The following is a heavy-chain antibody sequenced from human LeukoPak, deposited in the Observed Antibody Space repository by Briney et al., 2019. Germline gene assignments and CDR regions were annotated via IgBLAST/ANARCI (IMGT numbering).Heavy chain of an antibody. CDR1: GFTFSSYA. CDR2: ISGSGGST. Sequence: PGGSLRLSCAASGFTFSSYAMSWVRQAPGKGLEWVSAISGSGGSTYYADSVKGRFTISRDNSKNTLYLQMNSLRAEDTAVYYCAMYYDYVWGSYPGYYFDYWGQGTLVTVSS. J-gene: IGHJ4*02. V-gene: IGHV3-23*01. D-gene: IGHD3-16*01. CDR3: AMYYDYVWGSYPGYYFDY.